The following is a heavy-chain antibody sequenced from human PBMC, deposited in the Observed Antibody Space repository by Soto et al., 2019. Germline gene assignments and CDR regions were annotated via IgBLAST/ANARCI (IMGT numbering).Heavy chain of an antibody. CDR3: ARGSMYYDFWSGYYGNGFVP. J-gene: IGHJ5*02. V-gene: IGHV4-34*01. Sequence: SETLSLTCAVYGGSFSGYYWSWIRQPPGKGLEWIGEINHSGSTNYNPSLKSRVTISVDTSKNQFSLKLSSVTAADTAVYYCARGSMYYDFWSGYYGNGFVPLGQGTLGTVS. CDR2: INHSGST. D-gene: IGHD3-3*01. CDR1: GGSFSGYY.